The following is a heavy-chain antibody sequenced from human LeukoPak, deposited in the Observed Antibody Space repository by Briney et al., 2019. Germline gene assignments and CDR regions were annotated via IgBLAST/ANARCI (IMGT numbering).Heavy chain of an antibody. D-gene: IGHD3-22*01. CDR1: GYTFANYW. CDR3: ARWQFYESGGHYSAFFDY. CDR2: IYPGDFDA. V-gene: IGHV5-51*01. J-gene: IGHJ4*02. Sequence: GESLKISCKASGYTFANYWIGWVRQMPGRGLEWMAIIYPGDFDARYSPSFQGQVTISADKSITTAYLQWSSLKASDTAMYYCARWQFYESGGHYSAFFDYWDQGIPVAVSS.